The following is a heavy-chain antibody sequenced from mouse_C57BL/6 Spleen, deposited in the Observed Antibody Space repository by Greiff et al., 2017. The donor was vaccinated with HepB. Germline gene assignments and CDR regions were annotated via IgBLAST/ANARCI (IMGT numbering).Heavy chain of an antibody. CDR2: IDPSDSET. D-gene: IGHD2-4*01. J-gene: IGHJ3*01. CDR3: AHYDYGPFAY. V-gene: IGHV1-52*01. Sequence: VQLQQPGAELVRPGSSVKLSCKASGYTFTSYWMHWVKQRPIQGLEWIGNIDPSDSETHYNQKFKDKATFTVDKSSSTAYMQLSSLTSEDSAVYYCAHYDYGPFAYWGQGTLVTVSA. CDR1: GYTFTSYW.